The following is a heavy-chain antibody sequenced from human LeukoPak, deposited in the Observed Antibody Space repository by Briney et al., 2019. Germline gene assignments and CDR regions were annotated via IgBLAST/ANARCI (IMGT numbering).Heavy chain of an antibody. Sequence: ASVKVSCKASGYTFTSYGISWVRQAPGQGLEWMGWINPNSGGTNYAQKFQGRVTMTRDTSISTAYMELSRLRSDGTAVYYCASIHRGYSYGSHPFDYWGQGTLVTVSS. CDR1: GYTFTSYG. J-gene: IGHJ4*02. V-gene: IGHV1-2*02. CDR2: INPNSGGT. D-gene: IGHD5-18*01. CDR3: ASIHRGYSYGSHPFDY.